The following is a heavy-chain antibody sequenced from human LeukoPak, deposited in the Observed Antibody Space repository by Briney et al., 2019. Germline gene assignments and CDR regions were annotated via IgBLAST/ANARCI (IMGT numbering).Heavy chain of an antibody. CDR1: GFTFSSYA. J-gene: IGHJ1*01. V-gene: IGHV3-23*01. CDR2: ISGSGGST. Sequence: GGSLRLSCAASGFTFSSYAMSWVRQAPGKGLEWVSAISGSGGSTYYADSVKGRFTISRDNSKNTLYLQMNSLRAEDTAVYYCAKDLSPTYCYDSSGYYSREYFQHWGQGTLVTVSS. D-gene: IGHD3-22*01. CDR3: AKDLSPTYCYDSSGYYSREYFQH.